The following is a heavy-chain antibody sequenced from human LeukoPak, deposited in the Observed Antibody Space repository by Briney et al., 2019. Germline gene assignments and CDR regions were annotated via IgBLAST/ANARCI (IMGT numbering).Heavy chain of an antibody. V-gene: IGHV4-34*01. CDR2: INDSGST. Sequence: PSETLSLTCAVYGGSVSGYYWSWIRQPPGKGLEWIGEINDSGSTNCNPSLKSRVTISVDTSKNLFSLKLSSVHDAETDVYYCARVIDYDSSGHYLGYWGQGTLVTVSS. D-gene: IGHD3-22*01. CDR1: GGSVSGYY. J-gene: IGHJ4*02. CDR3: ARVIDYDSSGHYLGY.